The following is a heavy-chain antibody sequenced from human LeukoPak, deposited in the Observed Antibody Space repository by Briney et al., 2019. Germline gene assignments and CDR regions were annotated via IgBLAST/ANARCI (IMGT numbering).Heavy chain of an antibody. V-gene: IGHV4-59*08. CDR1: GGSISSYY. Sequence: SETLSLTCTVSGGSISSYYWSWIRQPPGKGLEWIGYIYYTGSPYYNPSLKSRVTISVDTSKNQFSLKLSSVTAADTAVYYSARGGGWFGELVDYWGQGTLVTVSS. J-gene: IGHJ4*02. CDR3: ARGGGWFGELVDY. D-gene: IGHD3-10*01. CDR2: IYYTGSP.